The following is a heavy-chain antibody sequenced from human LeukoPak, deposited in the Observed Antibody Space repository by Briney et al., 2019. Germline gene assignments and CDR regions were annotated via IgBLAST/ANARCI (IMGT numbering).Heavy chain of an antibody. J-gene: IGHJ4*02. CDR2: ISGSGGNT. CDR1: GFTFSSYA. D-gene: IGHD2-21*01. Sequence: GALRLSCAASGFTFSSYAMSWVRQAPGKGLEWVSGISGSGGNTYYADSVKGRFTISRDNSKNTLYLQMNSPRAEDTAVYYCAKSPFSVASIYFDYWGQGTLVTVSS. CDR3: AKSPFSVASIYFDY. V-gene: IGHV3-23*01.